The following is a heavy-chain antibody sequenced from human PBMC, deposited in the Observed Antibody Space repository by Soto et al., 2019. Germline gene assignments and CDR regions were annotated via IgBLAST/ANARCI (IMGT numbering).Heavy chain of an antibody. CDR2: IYYSGST. Sequence: SETLSLTSTFSGFSITSGGYYWSWIRPHPRKGLEWIGYIYYSGSTYYNPSLKSRVTISVDTSKNQFSLKLSSVTAADTAVYYCARDPVTMVRGVIMRLHAFDIWGQGTMVT. CDR1: GFSITSGGYY. V-gene: IGHV4-31*03. J-gene: IGHJ3*02. D-gene: IGHD3-10*01. CDR3: ARDPVTMVRGVIMRLHAFDI.